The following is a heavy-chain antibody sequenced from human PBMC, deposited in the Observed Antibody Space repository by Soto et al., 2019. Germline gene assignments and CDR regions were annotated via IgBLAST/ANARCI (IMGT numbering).Heavy chain of an antibody. J-gene: IGHJ4*02. D-gene: IGHD2-15*01. V-gene: IGHV3-30-3*01. CDR1: GFTFSSYA. CDR3: ARFKGCSGGSCYPYFDY. Sequence: QVQLVESGGGVVQPGRSLRLSCAASGFTFSSYAMHWVRQAPGKGLEWVAVMSYDGSNKYYADSVKGRFTISRDNSKNTGNLQRNSLRDEDTAVYYCARFKGCSGGSCYPYFDYWGQGTLVTVSS. CDR2: MSYDGSNK.